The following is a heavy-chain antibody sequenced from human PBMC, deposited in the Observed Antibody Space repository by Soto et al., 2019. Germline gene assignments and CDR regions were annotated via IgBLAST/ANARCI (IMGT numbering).Heavy chain of an antibody. CDR1: GFTFSSYW. CDR3: AREKRWLQSYYFDY. CDR2: INSDGSNT. D-gene: IGHD5-12*01. V-gene: IGHV3-74*01. J-gene: IGHJ4*02. Sequence: EVPLVESGGGLVQPGGSLRLSCAASGFTFSSYWMHWVRQAPGKGLVWVSRINSDGSNTNYADSVKGRFTISRDNAKNTLYLQMNSLRAEDTAVYYCAREKRWLQSYYFDYWGQGSLVTVSS.